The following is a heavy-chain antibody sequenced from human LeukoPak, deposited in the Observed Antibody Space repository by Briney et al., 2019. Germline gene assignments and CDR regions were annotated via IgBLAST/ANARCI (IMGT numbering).Heavy chain of an antibody. D-gene: IGHD5-24*01. CDR3: ARRRDVYNDAFDI. J-gene: IGHJ3*02. CDR1: GYSFTSYW. CDR2: IYPGNSDT. Sequence: GESLKISCKGSGYSFTSYWIGWVRQMPGKGLEWMGIIYPGNSDTRYSPSFQGQVTISVDKSNSTAYLQWSSLKASDTAMYYCARRRDVYNDAFDIWGQGTMATVSS. V-gene: IGHV5-51*01.